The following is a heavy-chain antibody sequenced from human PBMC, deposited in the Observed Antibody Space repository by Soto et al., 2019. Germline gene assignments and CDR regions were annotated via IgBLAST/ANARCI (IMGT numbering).Heavy chain of an antibody. V-gene: IGHV3-23*01. J-gene: IGHJ4*02. CDR3: AKAFDDSGYGYERGFDY. CDR1: GFTFRTYA. D-gene: IGHD3-22*01. Sequence: GGSLRLSCAASGFTFRTYAMAWVRQAPGKGLEWVSTVSGGGSHVYQPDYVKGRVTISRDNFKNTVDLQVNDLSGEDTALYYCAKAFDDSGYGYERGFDYWGQGTRVTVAS. CDR2: VSGGGSHV.